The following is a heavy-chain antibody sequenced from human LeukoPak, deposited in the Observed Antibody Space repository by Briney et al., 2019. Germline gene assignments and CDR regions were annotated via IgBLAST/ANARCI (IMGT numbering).Heavy chain of an antibody. CDR1: GGSISSYY. CDR3: ARINRPLGFFDY. CDR2: IYYSGST. V-gene: IGHV4-59*12. J-gene: IGHJ4*02. Sequence: PSETLSLTCTVSGGSISSYYWNWIRQSPGKGLEWIGYIYYSGSTYYNPSLKSRVTISIDTSKKEFSLNLSSVTAADTAVYYCARINRPLGFFDYWGQGTLVTVSS. D-gene: IGHD6-6*01.